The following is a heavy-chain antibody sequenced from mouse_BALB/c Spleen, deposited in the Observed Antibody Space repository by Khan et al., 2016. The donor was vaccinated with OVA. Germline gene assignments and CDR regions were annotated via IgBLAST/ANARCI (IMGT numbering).Heavy chain of an antibody. CDR2: ISYSGST. V-gene: IGHV3-2*02. CDR1: GYSITSGYG. J-gene: IGHJ2*01. Sequence: EVQLVESGPGLVKPSQSLSLTCTVTGYSITSGYGWNWIRQLPGNKLEWMGYISYSGSTNYNPSLKSRISITRDTSKNHFFLQLNPVTTEDTATYYCARTARLKYWGQGTTLTVSS. D-gene: IGHD1-2*01. CDR3: ARTARLKY.